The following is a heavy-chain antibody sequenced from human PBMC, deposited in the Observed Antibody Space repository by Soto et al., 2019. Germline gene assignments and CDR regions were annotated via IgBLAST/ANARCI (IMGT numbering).Heavy chain of an antibody. CDR3: ATGPRVKTYYDFWSGYPESPNYYYYMDV. CDR1: GYTLTELS. V-gene: IGHV1-24*01. Sequence: ASVKVSCKVSGYTLTELSMHWVRQAPGKGLEWMGGFDPEDGETIYAQKFQGGVTVTEDTSTDTAYMELSSLRSEDTAVYYCATGPRVKTYYDFWSGYPESPNYYYYMDVWGKGTTVTVSS. CDR2: FDPEDGET. D-gene: IGHD3-3*01. J-gene: IGHJ6*03.